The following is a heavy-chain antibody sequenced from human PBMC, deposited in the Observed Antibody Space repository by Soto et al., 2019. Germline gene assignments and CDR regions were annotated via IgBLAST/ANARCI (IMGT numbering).Heavy chain of an antibody. V-gene: IGHV3-53*01. CDR3: AGRLTTAASLDY. CDR1: GFTVSNNH. CDR2: VHGGGST. D-gene: IGHD3-16*01. Sequence: VQLVESGGGLIQPGGSLRLSCAASGFTVSNNHMTWVRQAAGKGLELVSFVHGGGSTSYADSVKGRFTISRDNSTNTLYLQMDSLRAEDTPIYYCAGRLTTAASLDYWGRGTLVTVSS. J-gene: IGHJ4*02.